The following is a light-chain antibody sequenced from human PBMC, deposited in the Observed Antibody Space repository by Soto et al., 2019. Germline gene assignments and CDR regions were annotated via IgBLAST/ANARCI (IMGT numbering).Light chain of an antibody. Sequence: EIVLTQSPGTLSLSPGERATRSFRASQSVSNNYLAWYHQKSSQAPRLLIYGASNGDTGIPDRVSGSVSGTDFAPTISRLIPEDLAVYECQQYGSSCTFGQGNKVVSK. V-gene: IGKV3-20*01. CDR2: GAS. J-gene: IGKJ1*01. CDR1: QSVSNNY. CDR3: QQYGSSCT.